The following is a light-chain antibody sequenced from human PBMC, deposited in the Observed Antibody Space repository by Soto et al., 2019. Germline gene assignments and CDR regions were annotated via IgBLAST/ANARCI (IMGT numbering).Light chain of an antibody. Sequence: QSALTQPASVSGSPGQSITISCTGTSSDVGAYNYVSWYQQHPGKAPKLMIYEVSNRPSGISYRFSGSKSANTASLTISGLQAEDEDDYYCCSYTSSSTYVFGTATKLTVL. V-gene: IGLV2-14*01. CDR2: EVS. CDR3: CSYTSSSTYV. CDR1: SSDVGAYNY. J-gene: IGLJ1*01.